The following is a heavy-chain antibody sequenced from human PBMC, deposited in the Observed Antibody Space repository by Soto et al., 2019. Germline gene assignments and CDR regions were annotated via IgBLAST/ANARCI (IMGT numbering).Heavy chain of an antibody. CDR2: INHSGST. V-gene: IGHV4-34*01. CDR3: ARKAPGDSSGYYSYYFDY. Sequence: PSETLSLTCAVYGGSFSGYYWSWIRQPPGKGLEWIGEINHSGSTNYNPSLKSRVTISVDTSKNQFSLKLSSVTAADTAVYYCARKAPGDSSGYYSYYFDYWGQGTLVTVS. D-gene: IGHD3-22*01. CDR1: GGSFSGYY. J-gene: IGHJ4*02.